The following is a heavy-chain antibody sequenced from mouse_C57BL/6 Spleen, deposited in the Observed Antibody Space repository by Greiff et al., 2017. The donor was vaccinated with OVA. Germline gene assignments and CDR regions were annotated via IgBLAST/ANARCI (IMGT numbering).Heavy chain of an antibody. CDR3: ASDGTYYFDY. J-gene: IGHJ2*01. CDR1: GYSITSGYY. D-gene: IGHD3-1*01. CDR2: ISYDGSN. V-gene: IGHV3-6*01. Sequence: EVKLQESGPGLVKPSQSLSLTCSVTGYSITSGYYWNWIRQFPGNKLEWMGYISYDGSNNYNPSLKNRISITRDTSKNQFFLKLNSVTTEDTATYYCASDGTYYFDYWGQGTTLTVSS.